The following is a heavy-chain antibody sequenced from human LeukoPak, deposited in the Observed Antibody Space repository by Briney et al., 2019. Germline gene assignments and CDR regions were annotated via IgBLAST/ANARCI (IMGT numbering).Heavy chain of an antibody. V-gene: IGHV3-23*01. CDR3: AKDRQLLRLDTATGY. CDR1: GFTFSSYA. CDR2: ISGSGGST. J-gene: IGHJ4*02. Sequence: GGSLRLSCAASGFTFSSYAMSWVRQAPGKGLEGVSAISGSGGSTYYADSVKGRFTISRDNSKNTLYLQMNSLRAEDTAVYYCAKDRQLLRLDTATGYWGQGTLVTVSS. D-gene: IGHD5-18*01.